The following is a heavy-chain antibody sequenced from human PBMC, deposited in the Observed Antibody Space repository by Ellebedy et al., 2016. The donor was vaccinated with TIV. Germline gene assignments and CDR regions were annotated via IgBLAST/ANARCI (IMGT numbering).Heavy chain of an antibody. CDR2: ISAYNGNT. J-gene: IGHJ4*02. CDR1: GYTFTSYG. D-gene: IGHD1-26*01. CDR3: AREMGIVGATSLGY. V-gene: IGHV1-18*01. Sequence: ASVKVSXXASGYTFTSYGISWVRQAPGQGLEWMGWISAYNGNTNYAQKLQGRVTMTTDTSTSTAYMELRSLRSDDTAVYYCAREMGIVGATSLGYWGQGTLVTFSS.